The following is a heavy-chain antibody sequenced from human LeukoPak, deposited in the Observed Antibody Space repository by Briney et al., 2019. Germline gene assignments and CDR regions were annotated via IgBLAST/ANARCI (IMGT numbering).Heavy chain of an antibody. D-gene: IGHD5-12*01. Sequence: PSQTLSLTCTVSGGSISSGGYYWRWIRQHPGKGLEWIGYIYYSGSTYYNPSLKSRVTVSVDTSKNQFSLKLSSVTAADTAVYYCALSRDGYNFEEGAFDYWGQGTLVTVSS. V-gene: IGHV4-31*03. J-gene: IGHJ4*02. CDR2: IYYSGST. CDR3: ALSRDGYNFEEGAFDY. CDR1: GGSISSGGYY.